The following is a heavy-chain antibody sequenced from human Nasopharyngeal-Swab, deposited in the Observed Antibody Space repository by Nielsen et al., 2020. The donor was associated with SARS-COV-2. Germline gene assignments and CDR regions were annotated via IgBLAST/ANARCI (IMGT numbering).Heavy chain of an antibody. J-gene: IGHJ5*02. V-gene: IGHV4-59*13. CDR2: LYNSGSI. D-gene: IGHD2-15*01. Sequence: GSLRLSCTVSGGSISSYYWSWIRQSPGKGLEWIGYLYNSGSIKYNPSLKSRVTISVDTSKNQFSLNLRSVTAADTAVYYCARGSCSGGNCSPYTWFDPWGQGTLVTVSS. CDR3: ARGSCSGGNCSPYTWFDP. CDR1: GGSISSYY.